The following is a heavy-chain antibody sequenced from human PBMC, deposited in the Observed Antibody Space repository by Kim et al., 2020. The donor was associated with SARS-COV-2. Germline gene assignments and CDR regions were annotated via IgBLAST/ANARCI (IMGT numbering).Heavy chain of an antibody. CDR3: ARVRVVVPAARNWFDP. CDR1: GGSISSGGYY. CDR2: IYYSGST. D-gene: IGHD2-2*01. Sequence: SETLSLTCTVSGGSISSGGYYWSWIRQHPGKGLEWIGYIYYSGSTYYNPSLESRVTISVDTSKNQFSLKLSSVTAADTAVYYCARVRVVVPAARNWFDPWGQGTLVTVSS. V-gene: IGHV4-31*03. J-gene: IGHJ5*02.